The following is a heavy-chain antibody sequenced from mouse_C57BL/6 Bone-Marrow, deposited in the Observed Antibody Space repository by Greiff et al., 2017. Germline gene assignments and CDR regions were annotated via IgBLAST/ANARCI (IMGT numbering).Heavy chain of an antibody. Sequence: SGAELARPGASVKLSCKASGYTFTSYGISWVKQRTGQGLEWIGEIYPRSGNTYYNEKFKGKATLTADKSSSTAYMELRSLTSEDSAVYFCARVEFAYWGQGTLVTVSA. CDR1: GYTFTSYG. J-gene: IGHJ3*01. V-gene: IGHV1-81*01. CDR3: ARVEFAY. CDR2: IYPRSGNT.